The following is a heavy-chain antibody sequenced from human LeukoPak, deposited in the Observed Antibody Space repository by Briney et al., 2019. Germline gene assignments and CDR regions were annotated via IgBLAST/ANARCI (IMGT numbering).Heavy chain of an antibody. CDR3: ARGGSTGWYSFDY. CDR1: GFRFDDYG. D-gene: IGHD6-19*01. Sequence: RTGGSLRLSCVASGFRFDDYGMSWVRQAPGKGLEWVSGINWNGGSTGYADSVKGRFTISRDNAKNSLYLRMNSFRAEDTALYYCARGGSTGWYSFDYWGQGTLVTVSS. J-gene: IGHJ4*02. CDR2: INWNGGST. V-gene: IGHV3-20*04.